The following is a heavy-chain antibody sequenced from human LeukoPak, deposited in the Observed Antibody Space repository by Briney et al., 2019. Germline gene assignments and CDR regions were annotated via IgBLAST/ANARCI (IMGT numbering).Heavy chain of an antibody. CDR1: GGSIGSYY. J-gene: IGHJ4*02. D-gene: IGHD3-22*01. CDR2: IYYSGST. Sequence: PSETLSLTCTVSGGSIGSYYWSWIRQPPGKGLEWIGYIYYSGSTNYNPSLKSRVTISVDTSKNQFPLKLSSVTAADTAVYYCAREEDDSSGFDYWGQGTLVTVSS. CDR3: AREEDDSSGFDY. V-gene: IGHV4-59*12.